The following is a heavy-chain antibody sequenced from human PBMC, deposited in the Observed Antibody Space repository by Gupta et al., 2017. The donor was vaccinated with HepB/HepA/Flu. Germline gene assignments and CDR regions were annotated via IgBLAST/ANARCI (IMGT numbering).Heavy chain of an antibody. V-gene: IGHV3-73*02. D-gene: IGHD3-10*01. CDR3: TRRSNYYMDV. CDR2: IRSRADSYAT. CDR1: GFSLSVYS. J-gene: IGHJ6*03. Sequence: EVQLVASGGGPVQPGGSLKLSCAVSGFSLSVYSMHWVRQAPGKGLEWVGRIRSRADSYATAYAASVNGRFTISRFDAKNTAYLQMDSLKSEDTAVYYCTRRSNYYMDVWGKGTTVTVSS.